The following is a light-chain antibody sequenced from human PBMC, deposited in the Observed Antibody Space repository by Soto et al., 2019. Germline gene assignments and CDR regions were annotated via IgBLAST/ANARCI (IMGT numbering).Light chain of an antibody. J-gene: IGKJ2*01. CDR2: GAS. CDR1: QSVSSSY. V-gene: IGKV3-20*01. Sequence: EIVLTQSPGTLSLSPGERATLSCRASQSVSSSYLAWYQQKPGQAPRLLIYGASSRATGIPDRFSGSGSGTYFTLTISRLEPEDFAVYYCQQYGSSPPYTCGHGTKLEIK. CDR3: QQYGSSPPYT.